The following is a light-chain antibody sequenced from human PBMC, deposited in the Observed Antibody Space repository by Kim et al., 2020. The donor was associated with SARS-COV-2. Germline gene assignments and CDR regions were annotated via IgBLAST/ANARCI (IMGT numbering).Light chain of an antibody. Sequence: GQSITISCTGTSTDVGGYNFVSWYQQYPGKAPKLIIYDVSKWPSGVSNRFSGSKSGNTASLTISGLQAEDEADYYCTSYTSSSTYVFGTGTKVTVL. CDR3: TSYTSSSTYV. V-gene: IGLV2-14*04. J-gene: IGLJ1*01. CDR2: DVS. CDR1: STDVGGYNF.